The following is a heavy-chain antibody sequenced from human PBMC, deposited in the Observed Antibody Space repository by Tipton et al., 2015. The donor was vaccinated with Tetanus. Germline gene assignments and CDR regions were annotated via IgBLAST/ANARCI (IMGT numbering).Heavy chain of an antibody. CDR1: GGSFSGYY. Sequence: TLSLTCAVYGGSFSGYYWSWIRQPPGKGLEWIGEINHSGSTNYNPSLKSRVTISVDTSKNLFSLKLSSVTAADTAVYYCASEVSKGDTAMPRYYYGMDVWGQGTTVTVSS. CDR2: INHSGST. V-gene: IGHV4-34*01. J-gene: IGHJ6*02. CDR3: ASEVSKGDTAMPRYYYGMDV. D-gene: IGHD5-18*01.